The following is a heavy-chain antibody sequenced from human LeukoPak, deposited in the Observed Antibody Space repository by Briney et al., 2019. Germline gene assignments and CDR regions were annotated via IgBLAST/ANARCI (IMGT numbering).Heavy chain of an antibody. Sequence: QTSQTLPLTCTVSNGSINFVSYYWSWIRQPPGKGLEWLGYIHYTGNTIYNPSLKSRVTISMGTAKNQFSLKVSSVTAADTAVYYCARDGAGMTGTGLDYWGQGILATVSS. CDR1: NGSINFVSYY. CDR2: IHYTGNT. V-gene: IGHV4-61*01. CDR3: ARDGAGMTGTGLDY. D-gene: IGHD3-9*01. J-gene: IGHJ4*02.